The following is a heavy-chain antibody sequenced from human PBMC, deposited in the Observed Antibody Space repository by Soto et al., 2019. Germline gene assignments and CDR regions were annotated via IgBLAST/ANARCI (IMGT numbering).Heavy chain of an antibody. D-gene: IGHD2-15*01. CDR2: IIPILGIA. Sequence: GASVKVSCKASGGTFSSYTISWVRQAPGQGLEWMGRIIPILGIANYAQKFQGRVTITADKSTSTAYMELSSLRSEDTAVYYCARGVVAATYAFDIWGQGTMVTVSS. V-gene: IGHV1-69*02. J-gene: IGHJ3*02. CDR1: GGTFSSYT. CDR3: ARGVVAATYAFDI.